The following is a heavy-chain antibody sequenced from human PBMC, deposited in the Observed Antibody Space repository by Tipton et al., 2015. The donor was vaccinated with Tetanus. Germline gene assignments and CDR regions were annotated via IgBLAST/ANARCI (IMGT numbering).Heavy chain of an antibody. CDR2: TYYRSKWYY. V-gene: IGHV6-1*01. Sequence: GLVKPSQTLSLTCAISGDSVSSNSVAWSWIRQSPSRGLEWLGRTYYRSKWYYGYAVAEKSRLSVNPDTSKNQFSLKLRSVTAADTAVYYCARSADNWFDPWGPGTLVTVSS. CDR1: GDSVSSNSVA. CDR3: ARSADNWFDP. J-gene: IGHJ5*02.